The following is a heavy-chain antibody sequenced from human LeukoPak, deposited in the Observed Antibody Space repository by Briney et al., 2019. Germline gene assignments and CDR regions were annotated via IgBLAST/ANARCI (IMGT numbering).Heavy chain of an antibody. Sequence: SGPTLVSPTQTLTLTCTFSGFSLSTSGVGVGWIRQPPGKALEWLALIYWNDDKRYSPSLKSSLTITKDTSKKQVVLTMTNMDPVDTATYYCAHSYDSGTYDAFAIWGQGTMVTVSS. V-gene: IGHV2-5*01. CDR3: AHSYDSGTYDAFAI. D-gene: IGHD4/OR15-4a*01. J-gene: IGHJ3*02. CDR1: GFSLSTSGVG. CDR2: IYWNDDK.